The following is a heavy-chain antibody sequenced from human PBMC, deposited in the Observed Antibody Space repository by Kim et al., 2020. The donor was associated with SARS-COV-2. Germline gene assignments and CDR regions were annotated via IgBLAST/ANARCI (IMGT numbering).Heavy chain of an antibody. D-gene: IGHD3-10*01. V-gene: IGHV3-23*01. CDR1: GFSFRFYA. CDR2: FSGSGNNT. CDR3: AKSTTRGADYNGMDV. J-gene: IGHJ6*02. Sequence: GGSLRLSCVGSGFSFRFYATNWVRQAPGKGLEWVSGFSGSGNNTHFAASVRGRFTISRDISKNTLFLQMNSLRADDTAVYYCAKSTTRGADYNGMDVWGQGTMVIVSS.